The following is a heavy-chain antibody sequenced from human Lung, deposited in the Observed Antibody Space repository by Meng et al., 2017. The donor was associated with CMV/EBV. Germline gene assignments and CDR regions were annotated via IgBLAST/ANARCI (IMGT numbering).Heavy chain of an antibody. J-gene: IGHJ4*02. Sequence: GSLRLSXTVSGGSVISGSYYWSWIRQPPGKGLEWIGYIYYSGSTNYNPSLKSRVSMSIDTSKNQFSLKLSSVTPADTAVYYCAAGPPSSSSSFFDYWGQGTLVTGSS. CDR1: GGSVISGSYY. CDR3: AAGPPSSSSSFFDY. D-gene: IGHD6-6*01. CDR2: IYYSGST. V-gene: IGHV4-61*01.